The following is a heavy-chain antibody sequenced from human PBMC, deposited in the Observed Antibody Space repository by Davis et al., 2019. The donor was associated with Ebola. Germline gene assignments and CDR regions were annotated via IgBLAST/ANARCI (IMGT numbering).Heavy chain of an antibody. V-gene: IGHV1-46*01. D-gene: IGHD2-15*01. J-gene: IGHJ5*02. Sequence: ASVKVSCKASGYTFTSYYMHWVRQAPGQGLEWMGIINPSGGSTSYAQKFQGRVTMTRDTSTSTVYMELSSLRSEDTAVYYCARGGIVVVAAAAGSLPLNWFDPWGQGTLVTVSS. CDR2: INPSGGST. CDR3: ARGGIVVVAAAAGSLPLNWFDP. CDR1: GYTFTSYY.